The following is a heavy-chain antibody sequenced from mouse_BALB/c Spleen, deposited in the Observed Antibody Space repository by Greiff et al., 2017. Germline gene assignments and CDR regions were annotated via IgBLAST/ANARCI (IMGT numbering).Heavy chain of an antibody. V-gene: IGHV5-6*02. CDR1: GFTFSSYG. J-gene: IGHJ4*01. D-gene: IGHD4-1*01. Sequence: DVMLVESGGDLVKPGGSLKLSCAASGFTFSSYGMSWVRQTPDKRLAWVATISSGGSYTYYPDSVKGRFTISRDNAKNTLYLQMSSLKSEDTAMYYCARRDWDGMDYWGQGTSVTVSS. CDR3: ARRDWDGMDY. CDR2: ISSGGSYT.